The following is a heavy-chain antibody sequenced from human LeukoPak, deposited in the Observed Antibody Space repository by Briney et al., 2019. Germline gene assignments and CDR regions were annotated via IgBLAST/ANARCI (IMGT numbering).Heavy chain of an antibody. D-gene: IGHD5-24*01. V-gene: IGHV5-51*01. Sequence: RGESLKISCKGSGYSFTNYWTTWVRLMPGKGLEWMGIIYPADSDTKYSPSFQGQVSISADKSISTAYLQWSSLKASDTAMYYCARSPRDGYHDAFDIWGQGTMVTVSS. J-gene: IGHJ3*02. CDR3: ARSPRDGYHDAFDI. CDR2: IYPADSDT. CDR1: GYSFTNYW.